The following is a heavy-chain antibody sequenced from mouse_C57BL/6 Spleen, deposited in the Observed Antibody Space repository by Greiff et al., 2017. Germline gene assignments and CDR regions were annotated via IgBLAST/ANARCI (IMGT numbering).Heavy chain of an antibody. D-gene: IGHD4-1*01. Sequence: EVKLMESGPVLVKPGASVKMSCKASGYTFTDYYMNWVKQSHGKSLEWIGVINPYNGGTSYNQKFKGKATLTVDKSSSTAYMELNSLTSEDSAVYYCAKDWEEAMDYWGQGTSVTVSS. CDR3: AKDWEEAMDY. V-gene: IGHV1-19*01. CDR1: GYTFTDYY. CDR2: INPYNGGT. J-gene: IGHJ4*01.